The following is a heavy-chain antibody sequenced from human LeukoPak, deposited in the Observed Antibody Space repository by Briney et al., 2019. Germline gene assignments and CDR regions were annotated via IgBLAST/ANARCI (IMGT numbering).Heavy chain of an antibody. D-gene: IGHD2-15*01. V-gene: IGHV1-2*02. J-gene: IGHJ4*02. CDR3: ARDPGRAATYYFDY. CDR1: GDTFTGYY. Sequence: ASVKVSCKASGDTFTGYYMHWVRQAPGQGLEWMGWINPNSGGTNYAQKFQGRVTVTRDTSISTAYMELSRLRSDDTAVYYCARDPGRAATYYFDYWGQGTLVTVSS. CDR2: INPNSGGT.